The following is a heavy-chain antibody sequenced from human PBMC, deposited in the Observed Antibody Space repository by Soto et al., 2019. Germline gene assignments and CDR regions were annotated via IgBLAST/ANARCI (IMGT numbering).Heavy chain of an antibody. D-gene: IGHD6-13*01. V-gene: IGHV5-51*03. Sequence: PGESLKSSCHHSGSSLTTHWIGWVRQMPGKGLEWMGLIYPGDSHVRYGPSFQGQVTISIDRSTTTAYLQWSSLKASDTAIYYCAILHYSRSVSFYWVHGTLVTVSP. J-gene: IGHJ4*01. CDR1: GSSLTTHW. CDR3: AILHYSRSVSFY. CDR2: IYPGDSHV.